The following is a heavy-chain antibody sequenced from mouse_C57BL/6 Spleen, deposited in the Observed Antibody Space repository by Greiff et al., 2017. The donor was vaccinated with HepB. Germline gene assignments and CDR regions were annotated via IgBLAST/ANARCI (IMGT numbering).Heavy chain of an antibody. Sequence: QVQLQQPGAELVKPGASVKLSCKASGYTFTSYWMHWVKQRPGQGLEWIGMIHPNSGSTNYNEKFKSKATLTVDKSSSTAYMQLSSLTSEDSAVYYCARKDYGSSTGDFDYWGQGTTLTVPS. J-gene: IGHJ2*01. CDR3: ARKDYGSSTGDFDY. D-gene: IGHD1-1*01. CDR1: GYTFTSYW. V-gene: IGHV1-64*01. CDR2: IHPNSGST.